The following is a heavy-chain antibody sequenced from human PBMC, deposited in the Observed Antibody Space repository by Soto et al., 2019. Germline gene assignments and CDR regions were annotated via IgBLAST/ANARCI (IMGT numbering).Heavy chain of an antibody. CDR3: ARVPIITLIVVAPGAFDI. Sequence: PSETLSLTCAVSGGSISRGAYYWNWIRQRPGKGLEWIGYIYYNGSTYYNPSLKSRVSISVDTSKNYFSLKLSSVTAADTAVYYCARVPIITLIVVAPGAFDIWGQGKMVTVSS. V-gene: IGHV4-31*11. J-gene: IGHJ3*02. D-gene: IGHD3-22*01. CDR1: GGSISRGAYY. CDR2: IYYNGST.